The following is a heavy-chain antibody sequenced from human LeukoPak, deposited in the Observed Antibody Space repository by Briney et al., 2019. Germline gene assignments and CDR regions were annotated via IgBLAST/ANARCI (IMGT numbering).Heavy chain of an antibody. CDR1: GGTSSSYA. Sequence: ASVKVSCKASGGTSSSYAISWVRQAPGQGLEWMGRIIPIFGTANYAQKFQGRVTITTDESTSTAYMELSSLRSEDTAVYYCAIERALYGDYRRPLDYWGQGTLVTVSS. D-gene: IGHD4-17*01. J-gene: IGHJ4*02. CDR2: IIPIFGTA. V-gene: IGHV1-69*05. CDR3: AIERALYGDYRRPLDY.